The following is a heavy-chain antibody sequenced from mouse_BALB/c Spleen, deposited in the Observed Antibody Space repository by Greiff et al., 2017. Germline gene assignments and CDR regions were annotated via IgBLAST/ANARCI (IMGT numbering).Heavy chain of an antibody. V-gene: IGHV1-9*01. CDR1: GYTFSSYW. D-gene: IGHD2-4*01. CDR3: ARGLRRGGWFAY. J-gene: IGHJ3*01. Sequence: QVQLQQSGAELMKPGASVKISCKATGYTFSSYWIEWVKQRPGHGLEWIGEILPGSGSTNYNEKFKGKATFTADTSSNTAYMQLSSLTSEDSAVYYCARGLRRGGWFAYWGQGTLVTVSA. CDR2: ILPGSGST.